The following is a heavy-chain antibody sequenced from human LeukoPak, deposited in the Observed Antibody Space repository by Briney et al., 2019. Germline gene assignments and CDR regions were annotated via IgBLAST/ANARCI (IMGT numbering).Heavy chain of an antibody. D-gene: IGHD2-8*01. CDR1: GYTFTSYG. CDR2: ISAYNGNT. CDR3: ARDIVLTSSYYYYYMDV. J-gene: IGHJ6*03. V-gene: IGHV1-18*01. Sequence: ASVKVSCKASGYTFTSYGISWVRQAPGQGLEWMGWISAYNGNTNYAQKLQGRVTMTTDTSTSTAYMELRSLRSDDTAVYYCARDIVLTSSYYYYYMDVWGKGTTVTVSS.